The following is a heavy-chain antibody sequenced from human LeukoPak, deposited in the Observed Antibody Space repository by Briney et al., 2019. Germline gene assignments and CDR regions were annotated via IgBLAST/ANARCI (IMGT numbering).Heavy chain of an antibody. CDR3: ARAPHCGGNSDY. Sequence: ASVKVSCKASGYTFTGYYMHWVRQAPGQGLEWMGWINPNSGGTNYAQKFQGRVTMTRDTSISTAYMELSRLRSDDTAVYYCARAPHCGGNSDYWGQGTLVTVSS. V-gene: IGHV1-2*02. J-gene: IGHJ4*02. CDR1: GYTFTGYY. CDR2: INPNSGGT. D-gene: IGHD4-23*01.